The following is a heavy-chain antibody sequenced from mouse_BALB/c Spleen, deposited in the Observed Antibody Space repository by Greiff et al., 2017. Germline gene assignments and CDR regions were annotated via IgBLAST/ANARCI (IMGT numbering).Heavy chain of an antibody. CDR3: AREFITTAYYAMDY. D-gene: IGHD1-2*01. J-gene: IGHJ4*01. Sequence: LVESGAELAKPGASVKMSCKASGYTFTSYWMHWVKQRPGQGLEWIGYINPSTGYTEYNQKFKDKATLTADKSSSTAYMQLSSLTSEDSAVYYCAREFITTAYYAMDYWGQGTSVTVSS. CDR2: INPSTGYT. CDR1: GYTFTSYW. V-gene: IGHV1-7*01.